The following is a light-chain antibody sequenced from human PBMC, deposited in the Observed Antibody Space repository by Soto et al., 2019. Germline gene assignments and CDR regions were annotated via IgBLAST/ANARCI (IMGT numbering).Light chain of an antibody. V-gene: IGKV1D-16*01. CDR1: QGISSW. CDR3: QPYSNYPWT. CDR2: AAS. J-gene: IGKJ1*01. Sequence: DIQMTQSPSSLSASVGDRVTITCRASQGISSWLAWYQQKPEKAPKSLIYAASNLQSGVPSRFRGSGSGTDFTLTISSLQTEDFATYYCQPYSNYPWTFGQGTKVEIK.